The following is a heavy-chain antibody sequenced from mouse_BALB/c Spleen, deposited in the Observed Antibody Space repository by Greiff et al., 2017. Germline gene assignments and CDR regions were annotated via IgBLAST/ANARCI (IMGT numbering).Heavy chain of an antibody. CDR1: GYTFTSYT. CDR2: INPSSGYT. D-gene: IGHD1-2*01. J-gene: IGHJ2*01. Sequence: VQLQQSAAELARPGASVKMSCKASGYTFTSYTMHWVKQRPGQGLEWIGYINPSSGYTEYNQKFKDKTTLTADKSSSTAYMQLSSLTSEDSAVYYCARSHYGSFDYWGQGTTLTVSS. V-gene: IGHV1-4*02. CDR3: ARSHYGSFDY.